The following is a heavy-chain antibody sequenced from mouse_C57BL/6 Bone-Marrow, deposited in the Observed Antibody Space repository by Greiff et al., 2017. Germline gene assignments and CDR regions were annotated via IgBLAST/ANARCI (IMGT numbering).Heavy chain of an antibody. J-gene: IGHJ4*01. CDR2: IYPGDGDT. Sequence: QVQLKQSGPELVKPGASVKISCKASGYAFSSSWMNWVKQRPGKGLEWIGRIYPGDGDTNYNGKFKGKATLTADKSSSTAYMQLSSLTSEDSAVYFCARSVVADYYAMDDWGQGTSVTVSS. CDR1: GYAFSSSW. V-gene: IGHV1-82*01. CDR3: ARSVVADYYAMDD. D-gene: IGHD1-1*01.